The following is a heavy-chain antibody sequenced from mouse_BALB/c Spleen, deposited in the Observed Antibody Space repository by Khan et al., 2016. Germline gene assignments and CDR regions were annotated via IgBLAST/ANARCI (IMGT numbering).Heavy chain of an antibody. V-gene: IGHV1S41*01. J-gene: IGHJ4*01. CDR2: IAPGSGST. D-gene: IGHD1-1*01. Sequence: DLVKPGASVKLSCKASGYTFTSYWINWIKQRPGQGLEWIGRIAPGSGSTDYNEMFKGKATLTVDTSSSTVYIQLSSLSSEDSAVYVCARENYYGSSCYAMDYWGQGTSVTVAS. CDR1: GYTFTSYW. CDR3: ARENYYGSSCYAMDY.